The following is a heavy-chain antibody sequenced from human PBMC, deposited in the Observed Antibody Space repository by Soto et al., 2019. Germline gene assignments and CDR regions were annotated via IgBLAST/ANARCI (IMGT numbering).Heavy chain of an antibody. CDR1: RFTFSNSD. D-gene: IGHD3-3*01. J-gene: IGHJ3*02. CDR2: VSWNGSRP. V-gene: IGHV3-35*01. CDR3: VRRYYDFWSGYYAFDI. Sequence: EVQLVESGGGLVQPGGSLRLSCAASRFTFSNSDVNWVHQAPGKGLEWVSGVSWNGSRPHYADSVKGRFIISRDNSRNTLYLQTNSLSAEDTAVYYCVRRYYDFWSGYYAFDIWGQGTMVTVSS.